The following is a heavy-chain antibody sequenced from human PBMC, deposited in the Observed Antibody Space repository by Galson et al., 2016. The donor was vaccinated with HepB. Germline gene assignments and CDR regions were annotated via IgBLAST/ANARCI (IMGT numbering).Heavy chain of an antibody. CDR2: ITNSGTI. J-gene: IGHJ4*02. CDR1: DVSLSIRSYY. V-gene: IGHV4-39*07. CDR3: ARGRYGGAAS. D-gene: IGHD5-12*01. Sequence: ETLSLTCSVSDVSLSIRSYYWGWIRQPPGKGLEWIGEITNSGTINYSPSLKSRVTISADTSKNQFSLKVSSVTAADTAMYYCARGRYGGAASWGQGTLVIVSS.